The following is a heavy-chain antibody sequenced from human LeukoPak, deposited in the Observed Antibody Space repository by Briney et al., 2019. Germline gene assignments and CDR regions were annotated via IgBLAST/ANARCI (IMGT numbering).Heavy chain of an antibody. CDR1: GFTFSNYD. V-gene: IGHV3-13*01. J-gene: IGHJ3*01. Sequence: PGGSLRLSCSASGFTFSNYDMHWVRQEKGKGLEWVSSIGTGGHTYYAPSVKSRFTISRENAKNSLYLQMNSLRAGDTAIYYCTRGGLEAACGVWGQGTMVAVSS. CDR3: TRGGLEAACGV. CDR2: IGTGGHT. D-gene: IGHD6-13*01.